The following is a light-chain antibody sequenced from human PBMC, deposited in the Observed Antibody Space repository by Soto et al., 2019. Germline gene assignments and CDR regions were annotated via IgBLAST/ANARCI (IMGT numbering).Light chain of an antibody. CDR1: TGAVTSDYY. V-gene: IGLV7-43*01. CDR3: VLLYGGAWV. CDR2: RTR. J-gene: IGLJ3*02. Sequence: QAVVTQEPSLTVSPGGTVTLTCALTTGAVTSDYYPNWFQRKPGQALRTLIYRTRNKHSWTPARFSGSLLGGKAALTLSCVHPEDEADYYCVLLYGGAWVFGGGTKLTVL.